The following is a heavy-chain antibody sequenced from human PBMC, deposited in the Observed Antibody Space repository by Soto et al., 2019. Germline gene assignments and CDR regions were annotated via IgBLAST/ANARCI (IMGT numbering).Heavy chain of an antibody. CDR3: AGLYHYDSSGYYDY. V-gene: IGHV1-46*01. J-gene: IGHJ4*02. Sequence: ASVKVSCEASGNSFTTCYMHWVRQAPGQGLEWMGIINPSGGRTTYAQKFQGRATMTRDTSTSTFHMELSSLTSEETAVYYCAGLYHYDSSGYYDYWGQGTLVTVSS. D-gene: IGHD3-22*01. CDR1: GNSFTTCY. CDR2: INPSGGRT.